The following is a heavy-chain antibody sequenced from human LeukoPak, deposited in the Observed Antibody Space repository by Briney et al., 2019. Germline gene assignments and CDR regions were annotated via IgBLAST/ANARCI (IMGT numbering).Heavy chain of an antibody. CDR2: IIPIFGTA. J-gene: IGHJ6*03. Sequence: SVKVSCKASGGTFSSYAISWVRQAPGQGLEWMGGIIPIFGTANYAQKFQGRATITADESTSTAYMELSSLRSEDTAVYYCASTTAAGPRLEYYYYMDVWGKGTTVTVSS. CDR1: GGTFSSYA. D-gene: IGHD6-13*01. CDR3: ASTTAAGPRLEYYYYMDV. V-gene: IGHV1-69*01.